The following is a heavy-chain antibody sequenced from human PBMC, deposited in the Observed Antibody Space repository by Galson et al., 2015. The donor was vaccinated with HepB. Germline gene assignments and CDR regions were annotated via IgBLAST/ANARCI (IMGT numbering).Heavy chain of an antibody. Sequence: SLRLSCAASGFTFSSYAMSWVRQAPGKGLEWVSAISGSGGGTYYADSVKGRFTISRDNSKNTLYLQMNSLRAEDTAVYYCAKDPNIEVAGTVWFDPWGQGTLVTVSS. CDR3: AKDPNIEVAGTVWFDP. V-gene: IGHV3-23*01. CDR2: ISGSGGGT. J-gene: IGHJ5*02. D-gene: IGHD6-19*01. CDR1: GFTFSSYA.